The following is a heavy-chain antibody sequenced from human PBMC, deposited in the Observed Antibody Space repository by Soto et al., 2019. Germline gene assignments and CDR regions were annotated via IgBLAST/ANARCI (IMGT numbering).Heavy chain of an antibody. D-gene: IGHD5-12*01. CDR3: VRYCTTTLCNGVATRTFDY. V-gene: IGHV3-48*03. CDR1: RFTFSTYE. CDR2: ISSSGYTV. Sequence: GGSLRLSCAASRFTFSTYEMNWVRQAPGRGLEWVSYISSSGYTVYYADSVKGRFTISRDNTRNSLYLQMNSLRDEDTALYYCVRYCTTTLCNGVATRTFDYWGQGTLVTVSS. J-gene: IGHJ4*02.